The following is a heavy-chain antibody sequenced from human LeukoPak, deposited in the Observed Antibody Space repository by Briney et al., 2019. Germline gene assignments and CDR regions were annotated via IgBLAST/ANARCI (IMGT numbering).Heavy chain of an antibody. CDR2: IYSGGAT. D-gene: IGHD7-27*01. J-gene: IGHJ3*02. V-gene: IGHV3-53*05. Sequence: PGGSLRLSCAASGFIVSNNYVSWVRQAPGKGLEWVSIIYSGGATYYADSVKGRFIISRDNAKNSLYLQMNSLRADDTAVYYCAKTGDDAFDIWGQGTMVTVSS. CDR3: AKTGDDAFDI. CDR1: GFIVSNNY.